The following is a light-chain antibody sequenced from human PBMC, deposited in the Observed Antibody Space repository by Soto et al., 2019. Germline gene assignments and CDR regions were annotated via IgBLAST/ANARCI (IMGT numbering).Light chain of an antibody. V-gene: IGLV8-61*01. CDR1: SGSVSTSYY. CDR3: IVYMGSAIWV. Sequence: QTVVTQEPSLSVSPGGTVTLTCGLSSGSVSTSYYPSWYQLTPGQTPRTLIHNTNIRSSGVPNRFSGSILGNKAALTITGAQAYDESHYYCIVYMGSAIWVFGGGTQLTVL. J-gene: IGLJ3*02. CDR2: NTN.